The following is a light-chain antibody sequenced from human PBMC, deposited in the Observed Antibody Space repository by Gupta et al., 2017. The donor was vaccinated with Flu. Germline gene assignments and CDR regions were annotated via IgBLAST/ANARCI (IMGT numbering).Light chain of an antibody. CDR2: YAS. CDR1: QTIGSN. CDR3: QQSSSLPLT. J-gene: IGKJ5*01. V-gene: IGKV6-21*01. Sequence: ANFQSVTPKEKVAIIVLASQTIGSNLHWYQQKPEQFPKLLIKYASQFASGVPSRFSGNGSGTDFTLSINRVEAEDAATYYCQQSSSLPLTFGQGTQLEIK.